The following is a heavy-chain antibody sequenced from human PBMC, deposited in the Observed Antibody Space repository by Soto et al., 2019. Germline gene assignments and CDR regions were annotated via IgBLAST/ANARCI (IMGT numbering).Heavy chain of an antibody. J-gene: IGHJ1*01. CDR1: GFTFRSYV. CDR3: ARWGTTGGLDV. D-gene: IGHD3-16*01. Sequence: QVHLVESGGGVVQPGSSLRVSCVGSGFTFRSYVINWVRQAPGKGLEWVALTSYDGSDKYYDDSVRGRFTISRDNSRNTVDLQMDSLRLEDTALYYCARWGTTGGLDVWGQGTLVSVSS. V-gene: IGHV3-33*05. CDR2: TSYDGSDK.